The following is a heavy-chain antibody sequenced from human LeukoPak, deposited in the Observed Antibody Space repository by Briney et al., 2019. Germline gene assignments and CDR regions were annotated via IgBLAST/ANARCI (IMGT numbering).Heavy chain of an antibody. Sequence: SETLSLTCTVSGGSISISDYFWGWIRQPPGKGLEWIGSIYYSGSTYYNPSLKSRVTISVDRSKNQFSLKLTSVTAADTAVYYCARYTSSWYSNWFDPWGQGTLVTVSS. CDR1: GGSISISDYF. CDR3: ARYTSSWYSNWFDP. J-gene: IGHJ5*02. CDR2: IYYSGST. D-gene: IGHD6-13*01. V-gene: IGHV4-39*07.